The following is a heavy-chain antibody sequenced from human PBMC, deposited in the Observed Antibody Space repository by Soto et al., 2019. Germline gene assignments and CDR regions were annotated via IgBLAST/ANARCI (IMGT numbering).Heavy chain of an antibody. CDR2: IWYDGSNK. D-gene: IGHD2-8*01. CDR3: ARGGGSTYCTNGVCYRDYFDY. V-gene: IGHV3-33*01. CDR1: GFTFSSYG. J-gene: IGHJ4*02. Sequence: GGSLRLSCAASGFTFSSYGMHWVRQAPGKGLEWVAVIWYDGSNKYYADSVKGRFTISRDKSKNTLYLQMNSLRAEDTAVYYCARGGGSTYCTNGVCYRDYFDYWGQGTLVTVSS.